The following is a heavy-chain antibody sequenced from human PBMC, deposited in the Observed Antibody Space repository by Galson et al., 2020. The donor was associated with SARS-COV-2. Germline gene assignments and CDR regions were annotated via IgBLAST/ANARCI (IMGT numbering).Heavy chain of an antibody. CDR3: AKLAVADL. D-gene: IGHD6-19*01. J-gene: IGHJ4*02. V-gene: IGHV3-23*01. Sequence: ESLKISCAASGFTFSSYAMSLVRHAPGKGLEWVSAILGSGGSTYYADSVKGRFTISRDNSKNTLYLQMNSLRAEDTAVYYCAKLAVADLWGQGTLVTVSS. CDR2: ILGSGGST. CDR1: GFTFSSYA.